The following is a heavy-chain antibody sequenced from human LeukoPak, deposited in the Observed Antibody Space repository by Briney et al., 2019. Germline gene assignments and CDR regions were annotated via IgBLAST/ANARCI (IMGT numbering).Heavy chain of an antibody. D-gene: IGHD3-16*01. Sequence: PGGSLRLSCAASGFTFSDYAMTCVRQAPGKGLEWVSAISGSGESTYYADSVEGRFTISRDNSKNTLHLQMNSLRVEDTALYYCAKRHDILGGKYYFDYWGQGALVTVSS. J-gene: IGHJ4*02. CDR1: GFTFSDYA. CDR2: ISGSGEST. CDR3: AKRHDILGGKYYFDY. V-gene: IGHV3-23*01.